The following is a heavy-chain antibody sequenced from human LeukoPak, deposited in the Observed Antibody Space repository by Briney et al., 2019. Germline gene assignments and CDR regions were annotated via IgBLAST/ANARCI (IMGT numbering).Heavy chain of an antibody. V-gene: IGHV3-33*01. Sequence: GGSLRLSCAASGFTFSSYGMHWVRQAPGKGLEWVAVIWYDGSNKYYADSVKGRFTISRDDSKSIAYLQMNSLKTDDTAVYYCTTDPPTRYWGQGTLVSVSS. CDR1: GFTFSSYG. J-gene: IGHJ4*02. CDR3: TTDPPTRY. D-gene: IGHD1-26*01. CDR2: IWYDGSNK.